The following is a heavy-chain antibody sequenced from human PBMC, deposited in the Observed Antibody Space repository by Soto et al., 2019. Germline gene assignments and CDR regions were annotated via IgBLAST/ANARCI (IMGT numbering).Heavy chain of an antibody. CDR3: ARQRTSVVTQAYFDV. D-gene: IGHD2-21*02. CDR1: GGSISSGDYY. Sequence: TSETLSLTCTVSGGSISSGDYYWSWIRQPPGEGLEWIGYIYYSGSTYYNPSLRSRVSMSIDTSKDQFSLKLKSVTAADTALYFCARQRTSVVTQAYFDVWGPGSLVTVSS. CDR2: IYYSGST. J-gene: IGHJ4*02. V-gene: IGHV4-30-4*01.